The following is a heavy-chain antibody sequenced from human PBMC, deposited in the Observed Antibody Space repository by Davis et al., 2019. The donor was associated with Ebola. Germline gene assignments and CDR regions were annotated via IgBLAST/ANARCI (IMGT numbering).Heavy chain of an antibody. CDR2: IYHSGST. V-gene: IGHV4-4*02. CDR1: GGSISSSNW. J-gene: IGHJ6*03. D-gene: IGHD2-2*02. CDR3: SRANVYHLYNMDV. Sequence: MPSETLSLTCAVSGGSISSSNWWSWVRQPPGKGLEWIGEIYHSGSTNTNPSLKSRVTISVDKSKNQFSLNLSSVIAADTAVYYCSRANVYHLYNMDVWGKGTTVTVSS.